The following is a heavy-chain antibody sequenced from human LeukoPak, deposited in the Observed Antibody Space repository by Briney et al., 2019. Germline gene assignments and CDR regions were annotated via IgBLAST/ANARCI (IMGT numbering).Heavy chain of an antibody. Sequence: GGSLRLSCAASGFTFSRYAMSWVRQAPGKGLEWVSGLSGSGNSTYYADYVRGRFTTSRDNSKDTLYLQMNSLRAEDTAVYYCARGGSVVAATTDAFDIWGQGTMVTVSS. V-gene: IGHV3-23*01. CDR1: GFTFSRYA. CDR2: LSGSGNST. D-gene: IGHD2-15*01. CDR3: ARGGSVVAATTDAFDI. J-gene: IGHJ3*02.